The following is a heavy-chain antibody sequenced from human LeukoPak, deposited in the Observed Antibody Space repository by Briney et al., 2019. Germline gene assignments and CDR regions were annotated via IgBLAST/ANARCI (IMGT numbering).Heavy chain of an antibody. CDR3: EYYPSGVGDY. V-gene: IGHV3-23*01. CDR2: ISGSGGST. CDR1: GFTFSSYA. J-gene: IGHJ4*02. D-gene: IGHD3-10*01. Sequence: GGSLRLSCAASGFTFSSYAMSWVRQAPGKGLEWVSAISGSGGSTYYADSVKGGFTISRDNAKNSLYLQMNSLRDEDTAVYYCEYYPSGVGDYWGQGILVTVSS.